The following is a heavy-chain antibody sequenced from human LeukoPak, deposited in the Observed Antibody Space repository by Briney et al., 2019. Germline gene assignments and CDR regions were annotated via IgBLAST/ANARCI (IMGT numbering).Heavy chain of an antibody. J-gene: IGHJ4*02. D-gene: IGHD1-20*01. Sequence: GGSLRLSCAASGFTFSSYAMSWVRQAPGKGLEWVSTFSVSGGSTHYIDSVKGRYTISRDNSKSTLYLQMNSLRVEDTAVYYCAKLTGTSGYWGQGTLVTVSS. CDR2: FSVSGGST. CDR1: GFTFSSYA. V-gene: IGHV3-23*01. CDR3: AKLTGTSGY.